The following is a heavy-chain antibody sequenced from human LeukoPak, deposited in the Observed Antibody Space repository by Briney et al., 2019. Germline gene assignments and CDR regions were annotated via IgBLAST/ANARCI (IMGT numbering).Heavy chain of an antibody. D-gene: IGHD6-25*01. CDR1: GFTFSSYA. CDR2: ISYDGSNK. Sequence: GGSLRLSCAASGFTFSSYAMHWVRQAPGKGLEWVAVISYDGSNKYYADSVKGRFTISRDNSKNTLYLQMNSLRAEDTAVYYCARDGSGERNWFDPWGQGTLVTVSS. CDR3: ARDGSGERNWFDP. J-gene: IGHJ5*02. V-gene: IGHV3-30-3*01.